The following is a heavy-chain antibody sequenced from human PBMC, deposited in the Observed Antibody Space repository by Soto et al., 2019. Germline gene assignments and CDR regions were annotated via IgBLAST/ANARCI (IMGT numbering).Heavy chain of an antibody. J-gene: IGHJ4*02. D-gene: IGHD1-26*01. CDR1: GFTFSSYA. Sequence: GGSLRLSCAASGFTFSSYAMRWVRQAPGKGLEWVSAVSGSGGSTYYADSVKGRFTISRDNSKNTVYLQMNSLRGEDTAVYYCARRGSGSYYDYWGQGTLVTVSS. CDR2: VSGSGGST. CDR3: ARRGSGSYYDY. V-gene: IGHV3-23*01.